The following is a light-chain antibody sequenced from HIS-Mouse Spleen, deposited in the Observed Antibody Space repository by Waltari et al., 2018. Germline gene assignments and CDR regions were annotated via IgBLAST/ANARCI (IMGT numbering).Light chain of an antibody. CDR1: AFPKNY. V-gene: IGLV3-10*01. J-gene: IGLJ2*01. CDR3: YSTDSSGNHRV. CDR2: EDS. Sequence: SYELTQPPSVSVSPGQTARITCSGDAFPKNYSYWYQPKSGQAPVLVISEDSKRPSGIPERFSGSSSGTMATLTISGAQVEDEADYYCYSTDSSGNHRVFGGGTKLTVL.